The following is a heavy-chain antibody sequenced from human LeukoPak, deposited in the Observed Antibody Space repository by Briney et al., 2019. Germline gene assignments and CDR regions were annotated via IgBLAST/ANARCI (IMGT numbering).Heavy chain of an antibody. CDR3: ARGVERATINELNF. Sequence: GGSLRLSCAASGFTFSDYWMHWVRQAPRKGLVWVSRIRGDGLDATYADSVEGRFTISRDNAKNTVYLQMSSLRGEDTALYYCARGVERATINELNFWGQGTLVTVSS. CDR1: GFTFSDYW. J-gene: IGHJ4*02. CDR2: IRGDGLDA. V-gene: IGHV3-74*01. D-gene: IGHD5-24*01.